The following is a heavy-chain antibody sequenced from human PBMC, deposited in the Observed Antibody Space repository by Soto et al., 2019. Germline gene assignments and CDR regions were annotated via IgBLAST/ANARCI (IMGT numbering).Heavy chain of an antibody. J-gene: IGHJ5*02. V-gene: IGHV3-9*01. CDR2: ISWNSGTR. CDR1: GFTFDIYA. Sequence: EVQLVDSGGGLVQPGRSLRLSCAASGFTFDIYAMHWVRQAPGKGLAWVSSISWNSGTRGYADSVKGRFTISRDNAKNSLYLQMDSLRTEDTAFYYCAKELGGYSYGYALYLLGQGTLVAVSS. CDR3: AKELGGYSYGYALYL. D-gene: IGHD5-18*01.